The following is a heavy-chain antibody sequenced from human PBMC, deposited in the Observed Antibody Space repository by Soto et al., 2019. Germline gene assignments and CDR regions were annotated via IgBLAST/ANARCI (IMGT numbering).Heavy chain of an antibody. J-gene: IGHJ4*02. D-gene: IGHD2-15*01. CDR3: TREGGGVYCSGGSCYGRYFDY. V-gene: IGHV3-53*01. Sequence: SLRLSCAASGFTVSSNYMSWVRQAPGKGLEWVSIIYSSGDTYYADSVKGRFTISRDNSENSLYLQMTSLRAEDTAVYYCTREGGGVYCSGGSCYGRYFDYWGQGTLVTVSS. CDR2: IYSSGDT. CDR1: GFTVSSNY.